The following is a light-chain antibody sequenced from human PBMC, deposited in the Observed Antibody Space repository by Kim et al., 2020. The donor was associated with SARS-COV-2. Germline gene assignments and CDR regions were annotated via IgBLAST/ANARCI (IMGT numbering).Light chain of an antibody. Sequence: SPGQTATITCAGDALPNQITYWDPQKPGQAPVLVISRDSERPSGIPERFSASSSGTTVTLTISRVQAVDEADYYCQSADDTGASGVFGGGTQLTVL. J-gene: IGLJ3*02. V-gene: IGLV3-25*03. CDR3: QSADDTGASGV. CDR1: ALPNQI. CDR2: RDS.